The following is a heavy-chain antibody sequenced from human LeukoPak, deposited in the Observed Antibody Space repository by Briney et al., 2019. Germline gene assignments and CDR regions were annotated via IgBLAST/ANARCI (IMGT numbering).Heavy chain of an antibody. CDR1: GGSFSGYY. Sequence: PSETLSLTCAVYGGSFSGYYWSWIRHPPGKGLEWIGEINHSGSTNYNPSLKSRVTISVDMSKNQFSLKLRSVTAADTAVYYCARPTRQRNYYGSGSYYQGYFDYWGQGTLVTVSS. CDR3: ARPTRQRNYYGSGSYYQGYFDY. V-gene: IGHV4-34*01. J-gene: IGHJ4*02. CDR2: INHSGST. D-gene: IGHD3-10*01.